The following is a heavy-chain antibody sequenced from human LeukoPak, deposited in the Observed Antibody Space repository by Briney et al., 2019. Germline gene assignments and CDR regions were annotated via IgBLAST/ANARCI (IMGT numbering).Heavy chain of an antibody. D-gene: IGHD3-10*01. V-gene: IGHV1-69*13. CDR3: ATPMVRGVIGDAFDY. J-gene: IGHJ4*02. CDR2: IIPIFGTA. Sequence: SVKVSCKASGGTFSSYAISWVRQAPGQGLEWMGGIIPIFGTANYAQKFQGRVTITADESTSTAYMELSSLRSEDTAVYYCATPMVRGVIGDAFDYWGQGTLVTVSS. CDR1: GGTFSSYA.